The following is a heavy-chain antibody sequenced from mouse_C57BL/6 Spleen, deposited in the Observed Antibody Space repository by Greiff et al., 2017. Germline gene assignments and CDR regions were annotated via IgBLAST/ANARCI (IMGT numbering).Heavy chain of an antibody. J-gene: IGHJ4*01. CDR2: IRNKANGYTT. V-gene: IGHV7-3*01. CDR1: GFTFTDYY. CDR3: ARSSLRPSMDY. Sequence: EVKVVESGGGLVQPGGSLSLSCAASGFTFTDYYMSWVRQPPGKALEWLGFIRNKANGYTTEYSASVKGRFTISRDNSQSILYLQMNALRAEDSATYYCARSSLRPSMDYWGQGTSVTVSS. D-gene: IGHD3-2*02.